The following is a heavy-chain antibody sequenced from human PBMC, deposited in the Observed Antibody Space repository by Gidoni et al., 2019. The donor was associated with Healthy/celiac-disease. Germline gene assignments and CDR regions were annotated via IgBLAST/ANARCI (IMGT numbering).Heavy chain of an antibody. CDR1: GYTFNSYD. J-gene: IGHJ4*02. V-gene: IGHV1-8*01. Sequence: QVQPVQSGAEEKKPAASVKVSCKASGYTFNSYDINWVRQATGQGLEWMGWMNPNSGNTGYAQKFQGRVTMTRNTSISTAYMELSSLRSEDTAVYYCARGAFVGATPCFDYWGQGTLVTVSS. CDR3: ARGAFVGATPCFDY. D-gene: IGHD1-26*01. CDR2: MNPNSGNT.